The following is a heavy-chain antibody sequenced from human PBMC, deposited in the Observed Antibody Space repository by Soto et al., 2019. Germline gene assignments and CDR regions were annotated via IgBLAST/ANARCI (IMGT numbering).Heavy chain of an antibody. V-gene: IGHV1-2*04. CDR3: ARESRITIFGVVTTDQVFYAFDI. Sequence: ASVKVSCKASGYTFTGYYMHWVRQAPGQGLEWMGWINPNSGGTNYAQKFQGCVTMTRDTSISTAYMELCRLSSDDTAVYYCARESRITIFGVVTTDQVFYAFDIWGQGTMVTVSS. CDR1: GYTFTGYY. J-gene: IGHJ3*02. D-gene: IGHD3-3*01. CDR2: INPNSGGT.